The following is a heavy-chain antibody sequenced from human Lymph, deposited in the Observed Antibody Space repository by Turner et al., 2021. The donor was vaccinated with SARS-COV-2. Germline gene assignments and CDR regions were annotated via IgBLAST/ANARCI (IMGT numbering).Heavy chain of an antibody. CDR3: ARDLDTAGGMDV. CDR1: VINVSRNY. CDR2: IYSGGSS. Sequence: EVLLVESGGVLVQPGGSLRLSCAASVINVSRNYMSWVRQAPGKGLECVSVIYSGGSSYYADSVKGRFTISRHNSKNTLYLQMNSLRAEDTAVYYCARDLDTAGGMDVWGQGTTVTVSS. V-gene: IGHV3-53*04. J-gene: IGHJ6*02. D-gene: IGHD5-18*01.